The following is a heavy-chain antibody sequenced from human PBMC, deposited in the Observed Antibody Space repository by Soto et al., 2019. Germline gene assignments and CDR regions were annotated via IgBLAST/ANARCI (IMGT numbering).Heavy chain of an antibody. CDR1: GGAISSRS. CDR2: IYYSGRT. J-gene: IGHJ6*02. D-gene: IGHD6-19*01. Sequence: ETLSLTCTVSGGAISSRSWSLLRQPPGKGLEWIGYIYYSGRTNYNPSLKSRVTLSVDTSNSRFSLKLSSVTAADTAVYYCARDRQAVAGNYFYYGLDVWGQGTTVTVS. V-gene: IGHV4-59*11. CDR3: ARDRQAVAGNYFYYGLDV.